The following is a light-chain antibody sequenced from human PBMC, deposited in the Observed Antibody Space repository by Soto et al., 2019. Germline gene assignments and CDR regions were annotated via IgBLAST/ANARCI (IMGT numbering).Light chain of an antibody. J-gene: IGKJ1*01. CDR1: QSVAND. V-gene: IGKV3-15*01. CDR3: QQYHRYST. Sequence: EIVMTQSPATLSVSPGERATLSCRASQSVANDLAWYQHKPGQAPRLLTHGASTRATGIPARFSGVGSGTEFTLTISSLESDDFATYYCQQYHRYSTFGQGTRVDIK. CDR2: GAS.